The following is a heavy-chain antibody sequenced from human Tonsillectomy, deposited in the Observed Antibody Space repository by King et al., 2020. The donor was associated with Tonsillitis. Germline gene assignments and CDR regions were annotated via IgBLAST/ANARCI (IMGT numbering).Heavy chain of an antibody. V-gene: IGHV4-4*02. CDR3: ARGGGGPHDYNNSQVRDV. D-gene: IGHD4-11*01. CDR2: IYHSGST. J-gene: IGHJ4*02. CDR1: GGSISSSNW. Sequence: VQLQESGPGLVKPSGTLSLTCAVSGGSISSSNWWSWVRQPPGKGLEWIGEIYHSGSTNYNPSLKSRVTISVDKSKNQFSLKLSSVTAADTAVYYCARGGGGPHDYNNSQVRDVWAQGTRSPVPS.